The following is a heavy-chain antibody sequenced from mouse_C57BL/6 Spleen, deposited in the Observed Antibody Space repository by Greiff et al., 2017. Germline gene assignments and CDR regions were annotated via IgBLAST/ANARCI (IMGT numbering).Heavy chain of an antibody. CDR1: GYTFTDYY. CDR2: INPNNGGT. V-gene: IGHV1-26*01. J-gene: IGHJ3*01. Sequence: VQLQQSGPELVKPGASVKISCKASGYTFTDYYMNWVKQSHGKSLEWIGDINPNNGGTSYNQKFKGKATLTVDKSSSTAYMELRSLTSEDSAVYYCAPMITTRGAFAYWGQGTLVTVSA. CDR3: APMITTRGAFAY. D-gene: IGHD2-4*01.